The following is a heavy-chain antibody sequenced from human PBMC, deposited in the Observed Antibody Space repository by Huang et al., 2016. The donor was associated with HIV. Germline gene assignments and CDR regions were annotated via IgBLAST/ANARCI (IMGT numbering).Heavy chain of an antibody. CDR3: AKDRSRDYESVRSYSVFDS. Sequence: QEQLQESCPGLVTPSETLSLTCTVSDVSVRVHPWSWIRQPPGKVLAWLRSGADTGITNANHALRGRVAVSREPSKNQISLRVNSVSAADTAVYYCAKDRSRDYESVRSYSVFDSWGQGTLVTVSS. J-gene: IGHJ4*02. V-gene: IGHV4-59*02. CDR2: GADTGIT. D-gene: IGHD3-16*01. CDR1: DVSVRVHP.